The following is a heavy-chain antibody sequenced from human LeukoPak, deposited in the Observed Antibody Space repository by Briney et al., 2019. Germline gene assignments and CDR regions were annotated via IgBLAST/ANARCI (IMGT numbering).Heavy chain of an antibody. CDR1: GGSISGYY. CDR3: AREIGVPGGRSWDL. D-gene: IGHD3-22*01. J-gene: IGHJ5*02. Sequence: SETLSLTCAVSGGSISGYYWSWIRQPPGKGLEWIGDINHSGSTNYNPSLKSRVIMSLDTSNNQFSLKVRSVTAADTAVYYCAREIGVPGGRSWDLWGQGTLVTVSS. V-gene: IGHV4-34*01. CDR2: INHSGST.